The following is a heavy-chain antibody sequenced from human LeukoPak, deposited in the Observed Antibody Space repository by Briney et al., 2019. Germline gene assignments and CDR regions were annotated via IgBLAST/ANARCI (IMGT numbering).Heavy chain of an antibody. CDR3: ATLAAATNAFDY. J-gene: IGHJ4*02. Sequence: PGGSLRLSCAASGFTFSSYGMHWVRQAPGKGLEGVAFIRYDGSNKYYADSVKGRFTISRDNSKNTLYLQMNSLRAEDTAVYYCATLAAATNAFDYWGQGTLVTVSS. CDR2: IRYDGSNK. V-gene: IGHV3-30*02. CDR1: GFTFSSYG. D-gene: IGHD6-13*01.